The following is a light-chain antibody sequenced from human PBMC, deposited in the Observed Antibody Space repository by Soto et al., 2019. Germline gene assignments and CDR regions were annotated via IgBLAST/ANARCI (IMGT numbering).Light chain of an antibody. CDR3: QQYNDYLWT. CDR1: QSISSW. Sequence: DIQMTQSPSIVSASVGDRVTITCRASQSISSWLAWYQQKPGKAPKILIYKASSLESGVPSRFSGSGSGTEFTLTISSLQPDDFATYYCQQYNDYLWTFGQGTKVEIK. J-gene: IGKJ1*01. V-gene: IGKV1-5*03. CDR2: KAS.